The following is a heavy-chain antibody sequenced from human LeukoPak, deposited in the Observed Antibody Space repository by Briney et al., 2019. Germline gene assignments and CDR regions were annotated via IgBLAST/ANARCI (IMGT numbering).Heavy chain of an antibody. V-gene: IGHV3-11*06. CDR2: ISSSSYT. CDR1: GFTFSDYY. J-gene: IGHJ4*02. Sequence: PGGSLRLSCAASGFTFSDYYMSWIRQAPGKGLEWVSYISSSSYTNYAGSVKGRFTISRDNAKNSLYLQMNSLRAEDTAVYYCARVPYRYCGGDCYLFDYWGQGTLVTVSS. CDR3: ARVPYRYCGGDCYLFDY. D-gene: IGHD2-21*02.